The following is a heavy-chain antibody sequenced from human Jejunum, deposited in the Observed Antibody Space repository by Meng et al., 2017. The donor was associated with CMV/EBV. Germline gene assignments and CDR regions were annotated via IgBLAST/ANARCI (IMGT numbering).Heavy chain of an antibody. V-gene: IGHV3-7*04. J-gene: IGHJ4*02. D-gene: IGHD3-16*01. CDR2: INPDGSQK. CDR1: GINFRNSW. Sequence: EGQLLESGGGLVQPGESQRLSCAVSGINFRNSWMSWVRQVPGKGLAWVAHINPDGSQKYYVDSVKGRFTISRDNAENLVFLQMNSLRVEDTALYYCARGHYGRDYWGQGTLVTVSS. CDR3: ARGHYGRDY.